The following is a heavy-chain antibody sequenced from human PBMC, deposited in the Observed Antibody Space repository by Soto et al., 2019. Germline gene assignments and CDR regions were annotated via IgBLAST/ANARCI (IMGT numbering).Heavy chain of an antibody. CDR3: ASTSSSWFSYYYYGMDV. CDR2: INPSGGST. CDR1: GYTFTSYY. V-gene: IGHV1-46*01. J-gene: IGHJ6*02. D-gene: IGHD6-13*01. Sequence: ASVKVSCKASGYTFTSYYMHWVRQAPGQGLEWMGIINPSGGSTSYAQKFQGRVTMTRDTSTSTVYMELSSLRSEDTAVYYCASTSSSWFSYYYYGMDVWGQGTTVTVSS.